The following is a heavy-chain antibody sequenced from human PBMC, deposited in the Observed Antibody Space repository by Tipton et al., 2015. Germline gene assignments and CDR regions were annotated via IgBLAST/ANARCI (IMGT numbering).Heavy chain of an antibody. CDR3: ASHYSTVTIPYYYYGMDV. J-gene: IGHJ6*02. V-gene: IGHV3-23*01. D-gene: IGHD4-17*01. CDR2: ISGSGGNT. CDR1: RFTFSSYA. Sequence: GSLRLSCAASRFTFSSYAMSWVRQAPGKGLEWVSIISGSGGNTYYADSVKGRFTISRDNSKNTLYLQMNSLRAEDTAVYYCASHYSTVTIPYYYYGMDVWGQGTTVTVSS.